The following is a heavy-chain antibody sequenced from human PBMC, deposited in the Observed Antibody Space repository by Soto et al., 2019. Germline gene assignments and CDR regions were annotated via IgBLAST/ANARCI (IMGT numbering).Heavy chain of an antibody. J-gene: IGHJ4*02. CDR3: ARDLGGSGSYYGNFDY. V-gene: IGHV1-3*01. D-gene: IGHD3-10*01. CDR1: GYTFTSYA. CDR2: INAGNGNT. Sequence: ASVKVSCKASGYTFTSYAMHWVRQAPGQRLEWMGWINAGNGNTKYSQKFQGRVTITRDTSASTAYMELSSLRSEDTAVYYCARDLGGSGSYYGNFDYWGQGTLVTVSS.